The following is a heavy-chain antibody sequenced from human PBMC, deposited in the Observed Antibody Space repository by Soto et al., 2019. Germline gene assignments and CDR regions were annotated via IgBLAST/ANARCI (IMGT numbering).Heavy chain of an antibody. CDR1: GGSISNYY. D-gene: IGHD5-18*01. V-gene: IGHV4-59*08. CDR3: ARILGYSYGYGYYYSGMDV. J-gene: IGHJ6*02. CDR2: IYSSGST. Sequence: SETLSLTCTVSGGSISNYYWSWIRQPPGKGLEWIGYIYSSGSTNYNPSLKSRVTISVDTSKNQFSLKLSSVTAADTAVYYCARILGYSYGYGYYYSGMDVCGQGTTVTVSS.